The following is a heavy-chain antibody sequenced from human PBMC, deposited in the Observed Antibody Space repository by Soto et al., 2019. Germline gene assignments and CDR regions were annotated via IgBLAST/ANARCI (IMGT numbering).Heavy chain of an antibody. D-gene: IGHD3-9*01. Sequence: GGSLRLSCAASGFTFSGYAMLWVRQAPGKGLEYVSAISNDGGRTYYADSVKGRFTISRDHSKNTLYLQMNSLRAEDTAMYYCTSHDILTGFLYYYVMDVWGQGTTVTVSS. CDR3: TSHDILTGFLYYYVMDV. V-gene: IGHV3-64*04. J-gene: IGHJ6*02. CDR2: ISNDGGRT. CDR1: GFTFSGYA.